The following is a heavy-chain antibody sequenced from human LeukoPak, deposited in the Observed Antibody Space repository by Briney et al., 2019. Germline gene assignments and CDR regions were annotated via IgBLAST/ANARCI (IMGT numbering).Heavy chain of an antibody. CDR2: IDPGDSYT. CDR1: GYSFTRYW. V-gene: IGHV5-10-1*01. Sequence: GESLKISCKGSGYSFTRYWISWVRQMPGKGLEWMGRIDPGDSYTNYSPSFQGHVTISADKSISTAYLQWSSLKASDTAMYYCARHSSSGSDFDYWGQGTLVTVSS. J-gene: IGHJ4*02. D-gene: IGHD6-19*01. CDR3: ARHSSSGSDFDY.